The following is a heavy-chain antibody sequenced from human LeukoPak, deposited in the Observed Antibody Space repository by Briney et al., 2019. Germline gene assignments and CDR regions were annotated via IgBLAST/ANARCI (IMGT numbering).Heavy chain of an antibody. CDR3: ARLGMGYYFDY. Sequence: GRSLRLSCAASGFTFSSYAMHWVRQAPGKGLEWVANIKQDGSEKYYVDSVKGRFTISRDNAKNSLYLRMNSLRAEDTAVYYCARLGMGYYFDYWGQGTLVTVSS. V-gene: IGHV3-7*01. CDR1: GFTFSSYA. CDR2: IKQDGSEK. D-gene: IGHD3-16*01. J-gene: IGHJ4*02.